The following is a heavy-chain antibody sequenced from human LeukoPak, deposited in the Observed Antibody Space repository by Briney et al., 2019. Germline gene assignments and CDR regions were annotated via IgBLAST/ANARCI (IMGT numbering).Heavy chain of an antibody. Sequence: SETLSLTCAVYGGSFSGYYWSWIRQPPGKGLEWIGYIYHSGSTYYNPSLKSRVTISVDRSKNQFSLKLSSVTAADTAVYYCARGSSSSWYRWDYWGQGTLVTVSS. V-gene: IGHV4-34*01. D-gene: IGHD6-13*01. CDR2: IYHSGST. CDR3: ARGSSSSWYRWDY. J-gene: IGHJ4*02. CDR1: GGSFSGYY.